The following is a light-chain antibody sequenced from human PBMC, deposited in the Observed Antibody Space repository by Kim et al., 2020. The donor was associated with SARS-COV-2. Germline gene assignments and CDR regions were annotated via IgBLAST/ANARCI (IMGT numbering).Light chain of an antibody. CDR2: AAS. V-gene: IGKV1-9*01. CDR3: QQLNSYPRYT. CDR1: QGMSRY. Sequence: AAVCDRVTITCRASQGMSRYLAWYQQKPGKAPKLLIYAASTLQSGVPSRFSGSGSGTDFTLTISSLQPEDFATYYCQQLNSYPRYTFGQGTKLEI. J-gene: IGKJ2*01.